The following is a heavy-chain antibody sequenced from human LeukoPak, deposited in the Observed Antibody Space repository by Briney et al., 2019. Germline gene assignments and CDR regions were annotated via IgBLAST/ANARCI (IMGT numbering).Heavy chain of an antibody. V-gene: IGHV4-39*01. Sequence: KPSETLSLTCTVSGASIRSSSYYWGWIRQPPGKGLEWIGSVYYSGSTYSNPSLKSRITIYVDKSKNQFSLRLSSVTAADTGIYYCARRDYGAPRWFDPWGQGTLVTVSS. D-gene: IGHD4-17*01. J-gene: IGHJ5*02. CDR3: ARRDYGAPRWFDP. CDR1: GASIRSSSYY. CDR2: VYYSGST.